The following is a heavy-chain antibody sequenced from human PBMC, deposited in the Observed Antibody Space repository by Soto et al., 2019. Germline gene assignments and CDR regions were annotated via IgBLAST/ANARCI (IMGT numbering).Heavy chain of an antibody. CDR3: AKDDTEVWSGYYSQINGMDV. CDR2: ISGSDGST. CDR1: GFTFSSYA. Sequence: PGGSLRLSCAASGFTFSSYAMSWVRQAPGKGLEWVSAISGSDGSTYYADSVKGRFTISRDNSKNTLYLQMNSLRAEDTAVYYCAKDDTEVWSGYYSQINGMDVWGQGTTVTVSS. J-gene: IGHJ6*02. D-gene: IGHD3-3*01. V-gene: IGHV3-23*01.